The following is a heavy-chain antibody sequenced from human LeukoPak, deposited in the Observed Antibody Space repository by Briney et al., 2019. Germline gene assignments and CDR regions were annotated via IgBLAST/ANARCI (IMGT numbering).Heavy chain of an antibody. CDR2: ISGSSSTI. J-gene: IGHJ4*02. D-gene: IGHD1-26*01. CDR1: GFTFSSYN. CDR3: ARASGSYQTFDY. Sequence: GGSLRLSCVASGFTFSSYNINWVRQAPGKGLEWVSYISGSSSTIYYADSVKGRFTISRDNAKNPLYLQMNSLRAEDTAVYYCARASGSYQTFDYWGQGTLVTVSS. V-gene: IGHV3-48*01.